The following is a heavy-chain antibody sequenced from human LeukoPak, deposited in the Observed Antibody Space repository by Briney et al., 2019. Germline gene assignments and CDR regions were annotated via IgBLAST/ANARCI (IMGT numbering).Heavy chain of an antibody. J-gene: IGHJ5*02. CDR3: ARGIGERYSSSWDCFDP. V-gene: IGHV3-30*04. Sequence: GALRLSCAASGFTFSSYAMHWVRQAPGKGLEWVTGISYHESNKYYADSVKGRFTISRDNSKNTLYLQMNSLRAEDTAIYYCARGIGERYSSSWDCFDPWGQGTLVTVSS. D-gene: IGHD6-6*01. CDR2: ISYHESNK. CDR1: GFTFSSYA.